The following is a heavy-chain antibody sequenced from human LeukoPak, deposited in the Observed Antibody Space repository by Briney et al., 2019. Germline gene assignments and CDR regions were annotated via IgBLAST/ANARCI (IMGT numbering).Heavy chain of an antibody. V-gene: IGHV3-23*01. CDR3: ARDPNGDYIGAFDM. CDR2: IRGGGTSE. D-gene: IGHD4-17*01. Sequence: GGSLRLSCTASGFTFSGYGMMWVRQAPGKGPEWVAAIRGGGTSEFYADSVKGRFRISRDKSKDTLFLQMNSLRAEDTAVYYCARDPNGDYIGAFDMWGPGTMVTVSS. CDR1: GFTFSGYG. J-gene: IGHJ3*02.